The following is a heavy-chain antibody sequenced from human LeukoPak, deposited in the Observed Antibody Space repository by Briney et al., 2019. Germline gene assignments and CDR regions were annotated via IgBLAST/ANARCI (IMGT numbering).Heavy chain of an antibody. CDR1: GFTFSGHW. CDR3: GRVGRGGSWEDY. D-gene: IGHD3-16*01. Sequence: GGSLTLTCAASGFTFSGHWMTWLRQAPGKGLEWVAHIKEDGSLQWYVDPVKGRFTISRDNAQKSLFLQMNSLRVEDTAVYYCGRVGRGGSWEDYWGQGTLVTVSS. CDR2: IKEDGSLQ. J-gene: IGHJ4*02. V-gene: IGHV3-7*01.